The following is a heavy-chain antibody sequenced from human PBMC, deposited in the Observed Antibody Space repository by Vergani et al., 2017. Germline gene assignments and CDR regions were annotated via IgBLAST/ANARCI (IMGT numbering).Heavy chain of an antibody. CDR3: ARGWLPDYYYMDV. J-gene: IGHJ6*03. D-gene: IGHD5-12*01. CDR1: GFTFSSYA. CDR2: ISYDGSNK. V-gene: IGHV3-30-3*01. Sequence: VQLVESGGGLVQPGRSLRLSCAASGFTFSSYAMHWVRQAPGKGLEWVAVISYDGSNKYYADSVKGRFTISRDNSKNTLYLQMNSLRAEDTAVYYCARGWLPDYYYMDVWGKGTTVTVSS.